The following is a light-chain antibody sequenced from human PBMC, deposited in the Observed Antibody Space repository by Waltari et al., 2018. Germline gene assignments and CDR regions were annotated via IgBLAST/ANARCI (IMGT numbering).Light chain of an antibody. J-gene: IGLJ3*02. CDR3: CSYAGDSLWV. CDR1: SSDIGSYNL. Sequence: QSALTQPASVSASPGQSITISCKGTSSDIGSYNLVSWYQQHPGKAPKVMIYDVTKRPSGVSNRFSGSKSGYTASLTVSGLQDEDESDYYCCSYAGDSLWVFGGGTKLTVL. V-gene: IGLV2-23*02. CDR2: DVT.